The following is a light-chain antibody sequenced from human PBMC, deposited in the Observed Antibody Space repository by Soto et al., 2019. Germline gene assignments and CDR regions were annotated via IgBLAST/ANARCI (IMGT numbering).Light chain of an antibody. CDR3: QQYGSSPWT. J-gene: IGKJ1*01. Sequence: EIVLTQSPGTLSLSPGERATLSCRASQSVSSNFLAWYQQKPGQAPSLLIYGASSRSTGIPHTFSGSGSGTDFTLTISRLEPEDFAEYYCQQYGSSPWTFGHGTKVEIK. CDR2: GAS. V-gene: IGKV3-20*01. CDR1: QSVSSNF.